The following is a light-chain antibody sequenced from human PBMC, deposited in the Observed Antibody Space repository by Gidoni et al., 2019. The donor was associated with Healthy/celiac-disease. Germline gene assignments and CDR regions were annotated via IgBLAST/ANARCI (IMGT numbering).Light chain of an antibody. Sequence: LSVSAATLSLSPGERATLSCRASQSVSSYLAWYQQKPGQAPRLLIYDASNRATGIPARFSGSGSGTDFTRVTRILASEHSAVYCWQPHRHWPSCTFGGGTKVEIK. CDR1: QSVSSY. CDR3: QPHRHWPSCT. J-gene: IGKJ4*01. V-gene: IGKV3-11*01. CDR2: DAS.